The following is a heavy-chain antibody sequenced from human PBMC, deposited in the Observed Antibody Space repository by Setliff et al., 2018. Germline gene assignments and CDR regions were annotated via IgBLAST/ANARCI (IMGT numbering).Heavy chain of an antibody. CDR2: IYTAGRT. D-gene: IGHD3-16*01. CDR3: ARAANTFYRDKDY. J-gene: IGHJ4*02. Sequence: GSLRLSCTASGFTVTSNYMSWVRQAAGKGLDWVSLIYTAGRTYYADSVKGRFTISRDISKNTLYLQMNSLRADDTAVYYCARAANTFYRDKDYWGRGTLVTAPQ. CDR1: GFTVTSNY. V-gene: IGHV3-53*01.